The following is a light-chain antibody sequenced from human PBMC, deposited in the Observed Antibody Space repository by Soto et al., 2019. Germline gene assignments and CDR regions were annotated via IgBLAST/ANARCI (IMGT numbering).Light chain of an antibody. J-gene: IGLJ3*02. Sequence: QSVLTQPPSASGTPGQRVTISCSGSSSNIGSNTVNWYQQLPGTAPKLLIYSNNQRPSGVPDRFSGSKSGTSASLAISGLQSEDEADYYCAAWDDSLIGSNWVFGGGTKLPVL. CDR3: AAWDDSLIGSNWV. CDR1: SSNIGSNT. CDR2: SNN. V-gene: IGLV1-44*01.